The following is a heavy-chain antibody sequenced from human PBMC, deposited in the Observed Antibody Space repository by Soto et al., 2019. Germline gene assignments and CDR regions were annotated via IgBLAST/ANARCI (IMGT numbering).Heavy chain of an antibody. CDR3: ARDNTIAAACTGYYYYGMDV. D-gene: IGHD6-13*01. CDR2: IIPIFGTA. Sequence: QVQLVQSGAEVKNPGSSVKVSCKASGGTFSSYAISGGRQAPGQGLEWMGGIIPIFGTANYAQQFQGRVKITEDESTSTAYMELSSLRSEDTAVYYCARDNTIAAACTGYYYYGMDVWGQGTTVTVSS. V-gene: IGHV1-69*01. J-gene: IGHJ6*02. CDR1: GGTFSSYA.